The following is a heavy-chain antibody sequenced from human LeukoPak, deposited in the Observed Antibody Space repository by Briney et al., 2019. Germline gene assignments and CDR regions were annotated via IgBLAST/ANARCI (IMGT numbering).Heavy chain of an antibody. CDR1: GGSISSSSYY. Sequence: PSETLSLTCTVSGGSISSSSYYWGWIRQPPGKGLEWIGSIYYSGSTYYNPSLKSRVTISVDTSKNQFSLKLSSVTAADTAVYYCARLYSPTDWGQGTLVTVSS. J-gene: IGHJ4*02. V-gene: IGHV4-39*07. CDR3: ARLYSPTD. CDR2: IYYSGST. D-gene: IGHD2-21*01.